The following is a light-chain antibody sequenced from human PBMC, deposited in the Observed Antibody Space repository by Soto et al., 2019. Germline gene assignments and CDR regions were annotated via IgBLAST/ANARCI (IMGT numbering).Light chain of an antibody. CDR2: DAS. CDR3: QQYDNLPPVIT. V-gene: IGKV1-33*01. Sequence: DIQMTQSPSSLSASVGDRVTITCQASQDISNYLNWYQQKPGKAPKLLIYDASNLETRVPSRFSGGGSGTDFTFTISSLQPADIATYYCQQYDNLPPVITFGQGTLLEIK. CDR1: QDISNY. J-gene: IGKJ5*01.